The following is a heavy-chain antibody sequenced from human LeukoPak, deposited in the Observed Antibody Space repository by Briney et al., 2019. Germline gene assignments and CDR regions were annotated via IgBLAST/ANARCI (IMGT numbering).Heavy chain of an antibody. Sequence: SETLSLTCTVSGGSISSSSYYWGWIRQPPGKGLEWIGSIYYSGSTYYNPSLKSRVTISVDTSKNQFSLKLSSVTAADTAVYYCATDSSSWKPNYFDYWGQGTLVTVSS. D-gene: IGHD6-13*01. CDR1: GGSISSSSYY. J-gene: IGHJ4*02. CDR3: ATDSSSWKPNYFDY. V-gene: IGHV4-39*07. CDR2: IYYSGST.